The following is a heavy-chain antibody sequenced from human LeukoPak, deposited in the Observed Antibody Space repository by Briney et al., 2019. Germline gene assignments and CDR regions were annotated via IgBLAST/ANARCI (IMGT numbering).Heavy chain of an antibody. Sequence: SETLSLTCAVYGGSFSGYYWSWLRQPPGKGLEWIGEINHSGSTNYNPSLKSRVTISVDTSENQFSLKLSSVTAADTAVYYCARGEGAVTVTTTRTHAFDIWGQGTMVTVSS. CDR2: INHSGST. CDR1: GGSFSGYY. J-gene: IGHJ3*02. D-gene: IGHD4-17*01. V-gene: IGHV4-34*01. CDR3: ARGEGAVTVTTTRTHAFDI.